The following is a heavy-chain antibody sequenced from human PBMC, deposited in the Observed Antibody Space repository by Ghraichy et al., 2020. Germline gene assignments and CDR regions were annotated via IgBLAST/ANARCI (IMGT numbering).Heavy chain of an antibody. CDR3: AKDQKYDFWSGKTNNWFDP. CDR1: GFTFSNYA. D-gene: IGHD3-3*01. J-gene: IGHJ5*02. Sequence: GGSLRLSCAASGFTFSNYAMSWVRQAPGKGLEWVSAISGSGSSIYYADSVKGRFTISRDNSKNTLYLQMNSLRAEDTAVYYCAKDQKYDFWSGKTNNWFDPWGQGTLVTVSS. V-gene: IGHV3-23*01. CDR2: ISGSGSSI.